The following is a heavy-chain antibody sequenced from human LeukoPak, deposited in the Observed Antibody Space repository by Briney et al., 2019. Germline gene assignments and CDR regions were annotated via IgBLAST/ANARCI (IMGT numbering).Heavy chain of an antibody. V-gene: IGHV1-18*01. CDR1: GYTFTSYG. CDR3: ATRNISDYYDSSGYRGPFDY. CDR2: ISAYNGNT. Sequence: ASVKVSCKASGYTFTSYGISWVRQAPGQGLEWMGWISAYNGNTNYAQKLQGRVTMTTDTSTSTAYMELRSLRSDDTAVYYCATRNISDYYDSSGYRGPFDYWGQGTLVTVSS. J-gene: IGHJ4*02. D-gene: IGHD3-22*01.